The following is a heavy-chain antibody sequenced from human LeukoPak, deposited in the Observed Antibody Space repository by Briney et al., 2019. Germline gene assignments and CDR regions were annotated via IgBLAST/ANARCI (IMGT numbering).Heavy chain of an antibody. V-gene: IGHV4-30-4*08. CDR3: AREHYDFWSGYYRNWFDP. CDR2: IYYSGST. CDR1: GGSISSSDYY. D-gene: IGHD3-3*01. J-gene: IGHJ5*02. Sequence: SETLSLTCTVSGGSISSSDYYWSWIRQPPGKGLEWIGYIYYSGSTYYNPSLKSRVTISVDTSKNQFSLKLSSVTAADTAVYYCAREHYDFWSGYYRNWFDPWGQGTLVTVSS.